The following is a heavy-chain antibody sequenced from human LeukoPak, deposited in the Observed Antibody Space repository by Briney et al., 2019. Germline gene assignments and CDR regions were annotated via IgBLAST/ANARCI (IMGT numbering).Heavy chain of an antibody. V-gene: IGHV4-59*08. CDR2: IYYSGAT. D-gene: IGHD2-2*01. CDR1: GGSISSYY. J-gene: IGHJ4*02. CDR3: ARRVAVPGSYYFDY. Sequence: SETLSLTCTVSGGSISSYYWTWIRQPREEGLVWIGFIYYSGATKYNPSLERRVTLSLDTSKNQFSLRLNSVTAADTAVYYCARRVAVPGSYYFDYWSQGTLVTVS.